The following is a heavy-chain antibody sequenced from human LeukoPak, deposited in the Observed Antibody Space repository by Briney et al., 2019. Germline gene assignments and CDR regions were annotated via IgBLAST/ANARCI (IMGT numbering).Heavy chain of an antibody. D-gene: IGHD6-19*01. V-gene: IGHV1-2*02. J-gene: IGHJ4*02. CDR1: GYTFTGYY. CDR3: ARAYTAVAGTIIEDYFDY. CDR2: INPNSGGT. Sequence: GASVKVSCKASGYTFTGYYIHWVRQAPGQGLEWMGWINPNSGGTNYAQKFQGRVTMTRDTSISTAYMELSRLRSDDTAVYYCARAYTAVAGTIIEDYFDYWGQGTLVTVSS.